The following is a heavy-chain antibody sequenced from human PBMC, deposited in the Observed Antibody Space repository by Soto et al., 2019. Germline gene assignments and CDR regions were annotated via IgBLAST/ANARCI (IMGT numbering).Heavy chain of an antibody. CDR3: ARESGGATAPLDYYYFYMDV. V-gene: IGHV1-2*02. J-gene: IGHJ6*03. Sequence: QVQLVQSGAEVKKPGASVTVSCKASGYRFSDYYLHWVRQAPGQGPEWMGWMNPNSGDTKYAQKFKGRVTITRDTSVRTAFMELNWLKSDDTAVYYCARESGGATAPLDYYYFYMDVWGIGTTVTVSS. D-gene: IGHD5-12*01. CDR1: GYRFSDYY. CDR2: MNPNSGDT.